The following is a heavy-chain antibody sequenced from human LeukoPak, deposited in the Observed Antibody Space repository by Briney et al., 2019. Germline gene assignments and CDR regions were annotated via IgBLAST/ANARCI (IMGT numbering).Heavy chain of an antibody. V-gene: IGHV4-61*05. CDR3: ATNSSGSALDY. D-gene: IGHD3-22*01. CDR2: IYNIGST. Sequence: SETLSLTCTVSGASTNRRSSANIYYCSWIRQVPGKGLDWIGKIYNIGSTTYKPSLRSRVTMSIDMSKKQLSLRLTSVTAADTAVYFCATNSSGSALDYWGQGILVTVSS. CDR1: GASTNRRSSANIYY. J-gene: IGHJ4*02.